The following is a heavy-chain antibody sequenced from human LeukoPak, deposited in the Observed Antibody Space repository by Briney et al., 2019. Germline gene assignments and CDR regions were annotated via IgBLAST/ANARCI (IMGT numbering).Heavy chain of an antibody. V-gene: IGHV3-23*01. CDR2: TSGSGGST. CDR3: AKDLGYGDYVVYDY. D-gene: IGHD4-17*01. CDR1: GFTFSSYA. Sequence: GGSLRLSCAASGFTFSSYAMSWVRRAPGKGLEGVSATSGSGGSTYYADSVKGRFTISRDNSKNTLYLQMNSLRAEDTAVYYCAKDLGYGDYVVYDYWGQGTLVTVSS. J-gene: IGHJ4*02.